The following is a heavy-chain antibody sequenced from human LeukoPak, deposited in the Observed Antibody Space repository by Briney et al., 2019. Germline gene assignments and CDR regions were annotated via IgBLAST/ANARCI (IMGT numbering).Heavy chain of an antibody. CDR1: GGTFSSYA. V-gene: IGHV1-69*05. D-gene: IGHD6-6*01. J-gene: IGHJ3*02. Sequence: ASVKVSCKASGGTFSSYAISWVRQAPGQRLEWMGGIIPIFGTANYAQKFQGRVTITTDESTSTAYMELSSLRSEDTAVYYCARGSSIAARPAAFDIWGQGTMVTVSS. CDR2: IIPIFGTA. CDR3: ARGSSIAARPAAFDI.